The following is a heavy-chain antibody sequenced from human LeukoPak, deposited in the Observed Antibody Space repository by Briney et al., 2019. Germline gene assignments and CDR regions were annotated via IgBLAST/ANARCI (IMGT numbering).Heavy chain of an antibody. J-gene: IGHJ4*02. D-gene: IGHD2-15*01. CDR1: GYTFTGYF. CDR2: INPNSGGT. Sequence: ASVKVSCKASGYTFTGYFMHWVRQAPGQGLEWMGWINPNSGGTNYAQKFQGRVTMTRDTSISTAYMELSRLRSDDTAVYYCARDHVLGIVVVVAATDFDYWGQGTLVTVSS. CDR3: ARDHVLGIVVVVAATDFDY. V-gene: IGHV1-2*02.